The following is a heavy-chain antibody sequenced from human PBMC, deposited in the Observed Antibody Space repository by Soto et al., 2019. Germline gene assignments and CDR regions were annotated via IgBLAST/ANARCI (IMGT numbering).Heavy chain of an antibody. D-gene: IGHD3-9*01. Sequence: SETLSLTCTVSGGSISSGGTGSYWTWIRQLPGKGLEWIGYIYYTGNTYYNPSLKSRPTISIDTSKNQFSLKLSSVTAADTAVYYCARALILTGYYIHDAFDIWGQGTMVTVSS. CDR2: IYYTGNT. CDR1: GGSISSGGTGSY. V-gene: IGHV4-31*03. J-gene: IGHJ3*02. CDR3: ARALILTGYYIHDAFDI.